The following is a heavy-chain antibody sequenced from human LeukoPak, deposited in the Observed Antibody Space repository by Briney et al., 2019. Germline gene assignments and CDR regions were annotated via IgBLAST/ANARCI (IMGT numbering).Heavy chain of an antibody. V-gene: IGHV5-10-1*01. D-gene: IGHD3-10*01. CDR3: VRHYASGQDY. Sequence: GESLKISCKASGSPFTSYWISWVRHTPGKGLEWMARIDPRDSFTRYGPSFQGHVTISSDKSINTAYLHWSSLKASDTATYYCVRHYASGQDYWGQGTLVTVSS. CDR2: IDPRDSFT. CDR1: GSPFTSYW. J-gene: IGHJ4*02.